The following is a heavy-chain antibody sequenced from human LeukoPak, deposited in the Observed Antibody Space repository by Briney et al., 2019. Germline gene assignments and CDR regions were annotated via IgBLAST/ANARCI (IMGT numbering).Heavy chain of an antibody. D-gene: IGHD1-26*01. V-gene: IGHV4-59*08. CDR1: DDSISSYY. CDR2: THYSGNT. Sequence: SSETLSLTCRVSDDSISSYYWNWIRQPPGKPLEWIGYTHYSGNTNYNPSLKSRVTTLVDMSKNQFSLKLSSVTAADTAVYYCARWGGTLNAFDVWGQGTLVTVSS. J-gene: IGHJ3*01. CDR3: ARWGGTLNAFDV.